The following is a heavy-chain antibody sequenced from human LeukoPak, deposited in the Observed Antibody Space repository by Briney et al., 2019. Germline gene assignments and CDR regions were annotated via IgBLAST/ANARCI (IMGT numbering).Heavy chain of an antibody. V-gene: IGHV3-30*02. CDR2: IRYDGSNK. J-gene: IGHJ4*02. Sequence: GGSLRLSCAASGFTVSSNYMSWVRQAPGKGLEWVAFIRYDGSNKYYADSVKGRFTISRDNSKNTLYLQMNSLRAEDTAVYYCAKNGAGSGPPDYWGQGTLVTVSS. CDR1: GFTVSSNY. CDR3: AKNGAGSGPPDY. D-gene: IGHD2-8*01.